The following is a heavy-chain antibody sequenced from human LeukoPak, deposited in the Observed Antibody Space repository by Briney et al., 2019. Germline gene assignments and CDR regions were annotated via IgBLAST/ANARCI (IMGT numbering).Heavy chain of an antibody. J-gene: IGHJ4*02. CDR1: GYSISSGYY. CDR3: ARQGGDYFDY. Sequence: PSETLSLTCAVSGYSISSGYYWGWIRQPPGKGLEWIESIYHSGSTYYNQSLKSRVTISVDTSKNQFSLKLSSVTAAGTAVYYCARQGGDYFDYWGQGTLVTVFS. D-gene: IGHD1-26*01. CDR2: IYHSGST. V-gene: IGHV4-38-2*01.